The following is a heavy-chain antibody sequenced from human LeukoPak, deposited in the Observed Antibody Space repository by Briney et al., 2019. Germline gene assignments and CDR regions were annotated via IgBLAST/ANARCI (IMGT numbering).Heavy chain of an antibody. CDR1: GFTFSDYY. CDR2: ISSSCSTI. CDR3: ARDLGYYYGSGSYISDYYFDY. V-gene: IGHV3-11*01. J-gene: IGHJ4*02. D-gene: IGHD3-10*01. Sequence: GGSLRLSCAASGFTFSDYYMSWIRQAPGKGLEWVSYISSSCSTIYYADSVKGRFTISRDNAKNSLYLQMNSLRAEDTAVYYCARDLGYYYGSGSYISDYYFDYWGQGTLVTVSS.